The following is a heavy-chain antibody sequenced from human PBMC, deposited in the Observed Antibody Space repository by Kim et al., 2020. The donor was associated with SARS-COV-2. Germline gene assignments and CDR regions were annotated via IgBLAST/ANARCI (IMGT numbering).Heavy chain of an antibody. D-gene: IGHD3-22*01. Sequence: GGSQRLSCAASGFTLSDYYMSWIRQAPGKGLEWVAYISSSSGYTNYADAVKGRFTISRDNAETSMYLQMSSLRVDDTAIYYCARRVVADAFDIWGQGTLV. CDR2: ISSSSGYT. CDR3: ARRVVADAFDI. J-gene: IGHJ3*02. CDR1: GFTLSDYY. V-gene: IGHV3-11*03.